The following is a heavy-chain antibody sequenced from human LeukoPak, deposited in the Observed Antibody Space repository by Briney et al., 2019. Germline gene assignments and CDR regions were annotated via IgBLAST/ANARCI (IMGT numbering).Heavy chain of an antibody. CDR2: MNPNSGNT. V-gene: IGHV1-8*01. D-gene: IGHD4-11*01. CDR3: GKTRVVIHDYSWKLARPMPANWFDP. J-gene: IGHJ5*02. Sequence: SVKVSCKASGYSFTSYDISWVRQATGQGLEWMGWMNPNSGNTGYAQKFQGRVTMTRNTSISTAYMEQSRLRSEDTAVYYCGKTRVVIHDYSWKLARPMPANWFDPWVQGTVVTVSS. CDR1: GYSFTSYD.